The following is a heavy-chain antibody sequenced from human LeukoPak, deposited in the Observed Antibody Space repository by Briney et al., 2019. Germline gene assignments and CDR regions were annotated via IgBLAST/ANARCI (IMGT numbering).Heavy chain of an antibody. V-gene: IGHV4-59*01. CDR1: GGSISSYY. J-gene: IGHJ4*02. Sequence: PSETLSLTCTVSGGSISSYYWSWIRQPPGKGLRWIGYIYYSGSTNYNPSLKSRVTISVDTSKNQFSLKLSSVTAADTAVYYCARGRPRTWPFDYWGQGTLVTVSS. D-gene: IGHD3/OR15-3a*01. CDR2: IYYSGST. CDR3: ARGRPRTWPFDY.